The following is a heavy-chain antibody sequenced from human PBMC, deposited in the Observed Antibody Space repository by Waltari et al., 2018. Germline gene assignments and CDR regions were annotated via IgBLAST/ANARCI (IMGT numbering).Heavy chain of an antibody. CDR2: IKGDGIQK. V-gene: IGHV3-7*02. CDR3: AKWVTDSFHALDV. CDR1: GLIFSNYW. J-gene: IGHJ6*02. D-gene: IGHD1-20*01. Sequence: VRLVESGGGLVQPGGSLRLSCSASGLIFSNYWMAWVRRAPGEGRGGVANIKGDGIQKDYRDSVRGRFTISRDNAMNSLYLQMNNLGVEDSAVYYCAKWVTDSFHALDVWGQGTTVTVSS.